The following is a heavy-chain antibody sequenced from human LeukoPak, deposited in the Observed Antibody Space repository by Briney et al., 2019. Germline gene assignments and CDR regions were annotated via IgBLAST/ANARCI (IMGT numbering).Heavy chain of an antibody. J-gene: IGHJ6*03. CDR3: AKDNGSGSSYYYMDV. CDR1: GFTFSSYW. V-gene: IGHV3-74*01. CDR2: INTDGSST. Sequence: GGSLRLSCAASGFTFSSYWMHGVRQAPGKGLVWVSRINTDGSSTSYADSVKGRFTISRDNSKNTLYLQMNSLRAEDTAVYYCAKDNGSGSSYYYMDVWGKGTTVTVSS. D-gene: IGHD1-26*01.